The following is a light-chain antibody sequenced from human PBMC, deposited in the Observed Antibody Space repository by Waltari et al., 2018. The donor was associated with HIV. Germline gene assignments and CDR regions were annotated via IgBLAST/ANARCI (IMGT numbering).Light chain of an antibody. CDR3: QSYDSRNHVV. V-gene: IGLV6-57*01. J-gene: IGLJ2*01. CDR1: SGSVASNY. Sequence: NFMLTQPHSVSESPVKTVTISCTRSSGSVASNYVPWYPQRPGSSPTTVIYEDNQRPSGVPDRFSGSIDSYSNSASLTISGLKTEDEADYYWQSYDSRNHVVFGGGTKLTGL. CDR2: EDN.